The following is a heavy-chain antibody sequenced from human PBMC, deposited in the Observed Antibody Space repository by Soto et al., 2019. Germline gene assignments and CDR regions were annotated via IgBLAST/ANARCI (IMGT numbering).Heavy chain of an antibody. CDR1: GFTFSSYA. CDR2: ISGSGGST. V-gene: IGHV3-23*01. CDR3: AKDGDRRPFEY. J-gene: IGHJ4*02. Sequence: PGGSLRLSXAASGFTFSSYATSWVRQAPGKGLEWVSGISGSGGSTYYADSVKGRFTISRDNSPNTLNLQMNSLRAEDTAVYYCAKDGDRRPFEYWGQGTLVTVSS. D-gene: IGHD7-27*01.